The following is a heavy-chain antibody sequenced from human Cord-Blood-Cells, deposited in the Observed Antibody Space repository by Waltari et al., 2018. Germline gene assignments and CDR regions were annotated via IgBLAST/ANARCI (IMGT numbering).Heavy chain of an antibody. V-gene: IGHV4-30-4*08. CDR1: GGSIRSGDYY. CDR3: ARDKPYSSSSRYGMDV. J-gene: IGHJ6*02. D-gene: IGHD6-6*01. Sequence: QVQLQESGPGLVKPSQTLSLTCTVSGGSIRSGDYYWSWIRKPPGKGLEWIGYIYYSGITYYNPSLKSRVTISVDTSKNQFSLKLSSVTAADTAVYYCARDKPYSSSSRYGMDVWGQGTTVTVSS. CDR2: IYYSGIT.